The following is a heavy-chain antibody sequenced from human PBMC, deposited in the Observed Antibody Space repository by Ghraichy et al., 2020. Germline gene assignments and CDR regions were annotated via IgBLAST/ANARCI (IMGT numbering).Heavy chain of an antibody. J-gene: IGHJ6*03. CDR3: ARERPTVTTYYYYYMDV. CDR2: ISGSGGST. Sequence: ESLNISCAASGFTFSSYAMSWVRQAPGKGLEWVSAISGSGGSTYYADSVKGRFTISGDNAKNSLYLQMNSLRAEDTAVYYCARERPTVTTYYYYYMDVWGKGTTVTVSS. D-gene: IGHD4-17*01. V-gene: IGHV3-23*01. CDR1: GFTFSSYA.